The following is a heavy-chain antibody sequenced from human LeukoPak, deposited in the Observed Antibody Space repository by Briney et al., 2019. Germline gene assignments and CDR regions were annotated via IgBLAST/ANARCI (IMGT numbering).Heavy chain of an antibody. V-gene: IGHV3-30*03. Sequence: GGSLRLSCAASGFTFSSYGMHWVRQAPGKGLEWVAVISYDGSNKYYADSVKGRFTISRDNSKNTLYLQMNSLRAEDTAVYYCARGGSSGTANYYYYYGMDVWGQGTTVTVSS. CDR3: ARGGSSGTANYYYYYGMDV. D-gene: IGHD3-22*01. CDR1: GFTFSSYG. CDR2: ISYDGSNK. J-gene: IGHJ6*02.